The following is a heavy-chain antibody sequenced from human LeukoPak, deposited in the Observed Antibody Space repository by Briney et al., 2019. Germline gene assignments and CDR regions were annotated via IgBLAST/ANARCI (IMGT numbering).Heavy chain of an antibody. V-gene: IGHV3-30-3*01. Sequence: GGSLRLSCAASGFTFSEHNMHWVRQAPGKGLEWVAVLTNDGSGIYYADSVKGRFTISRDNPKDTVYLQVNSLRAEDTAVYYCATYRNTWTAFDYWGQGTLVTVSS. CDR3: ATYRNTWTAFDY. J-gene: IGHJ4*02. D-gene: IGHD6-13*01. CDR1: GFTFSEHN. CDR2: LTNDGSGI.